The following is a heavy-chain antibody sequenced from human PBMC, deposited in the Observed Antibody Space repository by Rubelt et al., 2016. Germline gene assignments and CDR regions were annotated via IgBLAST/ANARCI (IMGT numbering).Heavy chain of an antibody. J-gene: IGHJ3*02. CDR2: INPSGGST. CDR1: GYTFTSHY. V-gene: IGHV1-46*01. CDR3: ARGSWFRGAFDI. D-gene: IGHD6-13*01. Sequence: QVQLVQSGAEVKKPGASVKVSCKASGYTFTSHYMHWVRQAPGQGLEWMGIINPSGGSTSYAQKCQGRVTMTRETSPSTVYMGPRSLRSEDTAVYYCARGSWFRGAFDIWGQGTMVTVSS.